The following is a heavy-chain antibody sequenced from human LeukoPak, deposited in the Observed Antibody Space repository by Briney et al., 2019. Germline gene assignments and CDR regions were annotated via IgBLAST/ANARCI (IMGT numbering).Heavy chain of an antibody. V-gene: IGHV1-18*01. Sequence: ASVKVSCKASGYTFISYGISWVRQAPGQGLEWMGWISAYNGNTNYAQKLQGRVTMTTDTSTSTAYMELSSLRSEDTAVYYCVRAPEGGDIHYGSGREVRWFDPWGQGTLVTVSS. J-gene: IGHJ5*02. CDR3: VRAPEGGDIHYGSGREVRWFDP. D-gene: IGHD3-10*01. CDR1: GYTFISYG. CDR2: ISAYNGNT.